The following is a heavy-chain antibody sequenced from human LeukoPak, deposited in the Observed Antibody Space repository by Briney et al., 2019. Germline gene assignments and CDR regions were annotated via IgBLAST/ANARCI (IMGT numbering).Heavy chain of an antibody. CDR3: ARDNDYFDAFDI. CDR2: IRSSCSYI. D-gene: IGHD2/OR15-2a*01. J-gene: IGHJ3*02. V-gene: IGHV3-21*01. CDR1: GFTFSSYS. Sequence: GGSLRLSCAASGFTFSSYSMNWVGQAPGKGLESVSSIRSSCSYIYYADSVKVRFTISRDNAKNSLYLQMNSLKAEDSSVYYCARDNDYFDAFDIWGQGTMVTVSS.